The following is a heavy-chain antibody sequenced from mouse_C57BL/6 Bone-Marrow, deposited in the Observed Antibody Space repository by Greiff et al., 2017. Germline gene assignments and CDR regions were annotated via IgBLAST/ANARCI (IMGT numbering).Heavy chain of an antibody. Sequence: QVQLKASGPELVRPGVSVKISCKGSGYTFTDYALHWVKQSHAKSLEWIGVISTYYGDASYNQKFKDKATMTVDKYSITAYIELARLTSEDSAVYYCARGDYGSIPWFAYWGQGTLVTVSA. CDR3: ARGDYGSIPWFAY. J-gene: IGHJ3*01. D-gene: IGHD1-1*01. CDR2: ISTYYGDA. V-gene: IGHV1-67*01. CDR1: GYTFTDYA.